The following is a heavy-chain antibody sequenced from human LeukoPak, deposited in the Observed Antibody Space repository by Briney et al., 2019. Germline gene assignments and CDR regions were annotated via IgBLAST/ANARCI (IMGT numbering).Heavy chain of an antibody. CDR2: IYSGGST. CDR3: ATRVSTSRSFDY. Sequence: PGGSLSLSCAPSGFIVSNNYMTWVRQAPGKGLEWVSVIYSGGSTYYADSVKGRFTISRDNSKNTLYLQMNSLRAEDTAVYYCATRVSTSRSFDYWGQRTLVTVSS. J-gene: IGHJ4*02. V-gene: IGHV3-53*01. CDR1: GFIVSNNY.